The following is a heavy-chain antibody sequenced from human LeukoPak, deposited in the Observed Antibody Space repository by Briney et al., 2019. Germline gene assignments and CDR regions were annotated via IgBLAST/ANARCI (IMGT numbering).Heavy chain of an antibody. CDR2: INPNSGGT. J-gene: IGHJ4*02. Sequence: ASVKVSCKASGYTFTGYYMHWVRQAPGQGLEWMGWINPNSGGTNYAQKFQGRVTMTRDTSISIAYMELSRLRSDGTAVYYCARGKRSGGYFDYWGQGTLVTVSS. V-gene: IGHV1-2*02. D-gene: IGHD3-10*01. CDR1: GYTFTGYY. CDR3: ARGKRSGGYFDY.